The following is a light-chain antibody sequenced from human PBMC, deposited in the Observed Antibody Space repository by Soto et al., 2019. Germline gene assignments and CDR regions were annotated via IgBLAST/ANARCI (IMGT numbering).Light chain of an antibody. Sequence: QSALTQPASVSGSPGQSITISCTGTSSDVGGYNYVSWYQHHPGKAPKLLIYDVNNRPSGVSNRFSGSKSGNTASLTISGLQAEDEGDYYCSSYTSTNTLPYVFGTGTKVTVL. CDR3: SSYTSTNTLPYV. V-gene: IGLV2-14*01. CDR1: SSDVGGYNY. CDR2: DVN. J-gene: IGLJ1*01.